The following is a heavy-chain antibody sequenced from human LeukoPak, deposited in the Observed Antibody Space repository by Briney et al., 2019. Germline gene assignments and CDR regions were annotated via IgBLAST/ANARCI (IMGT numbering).Heavy chain of an antibody. D-gene: IGHD4-17*01. Sequence: PSETLSLICTVSGGSISSSSYYWGWIRQPPGKGLEWIGSIYYSGSTYYNPSLKSRVTISVDTSKNQFSLKLSPVTAADTAVYYCARQVTTVTTGAFDIWGQGTMVTVSS. CDR3: ARQVTTVTTGAFDI. CDR1: GGSISSSSYY. V-gene: IGHV4-39*01. J-gene: IGHJ3*02. CDR2: IYYSGST.